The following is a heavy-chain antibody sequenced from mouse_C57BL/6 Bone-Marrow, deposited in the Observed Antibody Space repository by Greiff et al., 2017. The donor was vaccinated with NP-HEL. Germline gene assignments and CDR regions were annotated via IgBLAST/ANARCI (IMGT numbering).Heavy chain of an antibody. CDR2: IYPSDSET. J-gene: IGHJ2*01. D-gene: IGHD2-4*01. CDR3: ARGYDYDGYYFDY. V-gene: IGHV1-61*01. CDR1: GYTFTSYW. Sequence: QVQLQQPGAELVRPGSSVKLSCKASGYTFTSYWMDWVKQRPGQGLEWIGNIYPSDSETHYNQKFKDKATLTVDKSSSTAYMQLSSLTSEDSAVYYCARGYDYDGYYFDYGGQGTTLTVSS.